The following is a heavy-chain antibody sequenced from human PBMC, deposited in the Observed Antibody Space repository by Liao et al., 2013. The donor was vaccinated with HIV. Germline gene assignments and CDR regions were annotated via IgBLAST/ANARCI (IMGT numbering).Heavy chain of an antibody. CDR1: GGSISSGDYY. CDR2: IYYSGST. J-gene: IGHJ6*03. CDR3: ARGSKGGYDWIYYYYYMDV. D-gene: IGHD5-12*01. Sequence: QVQLQESGPGLVKPSQTLSLTCTVSGGSISSGDYYWSWVRQPPGKGLEWIGYIYYSGSTNYSPSLNSRVTISVDTSKNQFSLELSSVTAADTAVYYCARGSKGGYDWIYYYYYMDVWGKGTTVTVAS. V-gene: IGHV4-61*08.